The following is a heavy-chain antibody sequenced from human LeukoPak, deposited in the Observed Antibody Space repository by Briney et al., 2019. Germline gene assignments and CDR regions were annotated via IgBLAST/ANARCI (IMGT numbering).Heavy chain of an antibody. V-gene: IGHV3-23*01. CDR3: GRSSGDV. Sequence: GSLRLSCAASGFTFSSYDMSWVRQAPGKGLEWVSGITYSSGYTYYADSVKGRFTISRDNSRNTLYLQMNSLRAEDTAVYYCGRSSGDVWGQGTTVTVSS. CDR1: GFTFSSYD. CDR2: ITYSSGYT. J-gene: IGHJ6*02.